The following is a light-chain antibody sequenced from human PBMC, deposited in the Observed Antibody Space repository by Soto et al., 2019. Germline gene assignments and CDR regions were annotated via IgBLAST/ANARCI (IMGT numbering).Light chain of an antibody. CDR3: LRSYTGSREVV. J-gene: IGLJ2*01. Sequence: QAVVTQEPSLTVSPGGTVTLTCGSSAGAVNSGNYPYWFQQKPGQAPRTLIYDTTTKPSWTPARFSGSLLGGKAALTLSGARPEDEADYYCLRSYTGSREVVFGGGTKLTVL. V-gene: IGLV7-46*01. CDR2: DTT. CDR1: AGAVNSGNY.